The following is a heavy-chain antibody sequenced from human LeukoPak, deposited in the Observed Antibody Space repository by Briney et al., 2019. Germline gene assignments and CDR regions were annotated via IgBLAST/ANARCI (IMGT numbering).Heavy chain of an antibody. Sequence: SETLSLTCTVSGGSISSYYWSWLRQPPGKGLEWIGYIDYSGSTNYNPSLKSRVTISVDTSKNQFSLKLSSVTAADTAVYYCAGTIYCGGDCYPNGAFDIWGQGTMVTVSS. V-gene: IGHV4-59*08. CDR1: GGSISSYY. CDR3: AGTIYCGGDCYPNGAFDI. D-gene: IGHD2-21*02. CDR2: IDYSGST. J-gene: IGHJ3*02.